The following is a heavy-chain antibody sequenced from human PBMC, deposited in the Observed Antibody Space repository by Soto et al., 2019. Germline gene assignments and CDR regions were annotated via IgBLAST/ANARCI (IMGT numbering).Heavy chain of an antibody. J-gene: IGHJ5*02. CDR1: GGSISSYY. D-gene: IGHD2-8*01. V-gene: IGHV4-59*01. CDR2: IYYSGST. CDR3: ARENGEYCTNGVCYSLYNWFDP. Sequence: SETLSLTCTVSGGSISSYYWSWIRQPPGKGLEWIGYIYYSGSTNYNPSLKSRVTISVDTSKNQFSLKLSSVTAADTAVYYCARENGEYCTNGVCYSLYNWFDPWGQGTLVTVSS.